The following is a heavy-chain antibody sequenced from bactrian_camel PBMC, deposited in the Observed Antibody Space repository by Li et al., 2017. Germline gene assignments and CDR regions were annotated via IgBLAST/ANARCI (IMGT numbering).Heavy chain of an antibody. D-gene: IGHD2*01. CDR2: IYSDGSNT. J-gene: IGHJ4*01. CDR1: GFTFSSYY. Sequence: QLVESGGGLVQPGGSLRLSCAASGFTFSSYYMSWVRQAPGKGLEWVSSIYSDGSNTYYTDSVKGRFTISQDNSKNTLFLQMNVLRPEDTAMCYCAARKVARGSHFSLGRAPALRRDEYNFWARGPRSPSP. V-gene: IGHV3-2*01.